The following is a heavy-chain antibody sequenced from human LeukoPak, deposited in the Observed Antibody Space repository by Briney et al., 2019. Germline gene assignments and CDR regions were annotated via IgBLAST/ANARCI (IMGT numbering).Heavy chain of an antibody. D-gene: IGHD2-21*02. CDR3: AKVAEVTAIRRYYFDY. CDR2: ISGSGGST. J-gene: IGHJ4*02. Sequence: QPGGSLRLSCAASGFTFSSYAMSWVRQAPGKGLEWVSAISGSGGSTYYADSVKGRFTISRDNSKNTLYLQMNSLRAEDTAVYYCAKVAEVTAIRRYYFDYWGQGTLVTVSP. V-gene: IGHV3-23*01. CDR1: GFTFSSYA.